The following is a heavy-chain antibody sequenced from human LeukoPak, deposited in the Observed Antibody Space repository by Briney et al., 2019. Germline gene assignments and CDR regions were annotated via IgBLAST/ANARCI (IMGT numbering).Heavy chain of an antibody. CDR1: GGSISSSNW. Sequence: PSETLSLTCAVSGGSISSSNWWSWVRQPPGKGLEWIGEIYHSGSTNYNPSLKSRVTISVDKSKNQFSLKLSSVTAADAAVYYCARGNEDTAMGRYFDYWGQGTLVTVSS. J-gene: IGHJ4*02. CDR3: ARGNEDTAMGRYFDY. V-gene: IGHV4-4*02. CDR2: IYHSGST. D-gene: IGHD5-18*01.